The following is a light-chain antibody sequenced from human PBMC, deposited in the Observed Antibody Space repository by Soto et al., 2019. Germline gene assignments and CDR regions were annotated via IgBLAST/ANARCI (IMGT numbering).Light chain of an antibody. V-gene: IGLV2-23*01. Sequence: QSVLTQPASVSGSPGQSITISCTGTSSDVGSYNLVSWYQQHPGKAPKLMIYEGSKRPSGVSNRFSGSKSGNTASLTISGLQAEDEADYYCCSYAGGTVFGGGTKLTGL. CDR3: CSYAGGTV. CDR2: EGS. J-gene: IGLJ2*01. CDR1: SSDVGSYNL.